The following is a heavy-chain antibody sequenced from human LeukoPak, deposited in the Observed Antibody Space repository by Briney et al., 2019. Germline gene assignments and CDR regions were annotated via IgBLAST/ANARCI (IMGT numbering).Heavy chain of an antibody. CDR3: ASEALALAYCGGDCYS. V-gene: IGHV4-34*01. D-gene: IGHD2-21*01. J-gene: IGHJ5*02. CDR1: GGSLSGYY. CDR2: INHSGST. Sequence: SETLSLTCAVYGGSLSGYYWSWIRQPPGKGLEWIGEINHSGSTNYNPSLKSRVTISVDTSKNQFSLKLSSVTAADTAVYYCASEALALAYCGGDCYSWGQGTLVTVSS.